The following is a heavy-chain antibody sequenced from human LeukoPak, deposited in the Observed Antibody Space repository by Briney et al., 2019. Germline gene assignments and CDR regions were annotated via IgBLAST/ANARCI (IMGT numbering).Heavy chain of an antibody. CDR2: INPNSGDT. CDR1: GYSFTGYF. V-gene: IGHV1-2*02. Sequence: GASVKVSCKASGYSFTGYFMHWVRQAPGQGLEWMGWINPNSGDTNYAQKFQGRVTMTRDTSISTAYMELSRLRSDDAAVYYCARRFYYAMDVWGQGTTVTVSS. J-gene: IGHJ6*02. D-gene: IGHD3-16*01. CDR3: ARRFYYAMDV.